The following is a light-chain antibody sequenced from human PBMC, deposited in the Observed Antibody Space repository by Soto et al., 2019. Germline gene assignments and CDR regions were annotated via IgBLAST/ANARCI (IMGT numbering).Light chain of an antibody. V-gene: IGKV1-5*01. CDR2: DAS. CDR3: QQYNRYWT. Sequence: DIQMTQSPSTLAASLGDRVTITCRASQSISSWLAWYQQKPGKAPKLLIYDASSLESGVPSTLSGSGSGTEFTLAISSLQPDDFATYYCQQYNRYWTFGQGTKVDIK. J-gene: IGKJ1*01. CDR1: QSISSW.